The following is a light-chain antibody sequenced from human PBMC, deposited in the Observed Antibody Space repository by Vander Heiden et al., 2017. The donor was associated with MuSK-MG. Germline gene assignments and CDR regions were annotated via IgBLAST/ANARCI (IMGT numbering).Light chain of an antibody. Sequence: DIQMTQSPSSLSASVGDRVTITCRASQSISSYLNWYQQKPGKAPKLLIYAASSWQSGVPSRFSGSGFGTDFTLTISSRQPEDFAPYYCHQTGSNPIFTFGHGTKVDIK. CDR2: AAS. CDR3: HQTGSNPIFT. CDR1: QSISSY. V-gene: IGKV1-39*01. J-gene: IGKJ3*01.